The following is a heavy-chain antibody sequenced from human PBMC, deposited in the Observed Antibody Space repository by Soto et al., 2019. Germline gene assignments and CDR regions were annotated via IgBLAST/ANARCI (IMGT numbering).Heavy chain of an antibody. Sequence: SETLSLPCNVSGGSISSYYWNWIRQPPGKGLEWIGYIYYTGSTNYNPSLKSRVIISVDTSKNQFSLKLSSVAAADTAVYYCARETHSSGYYSIDYWGQGTLVTVSS. CDR2: IYYTGST. CDR3: ARETHSSGYYSIDY. CDR1: GGSISSYY. J-gene: IGHJ4*02. V-gene: IGHV4-59*01. D-gene: IGHD3-22*01.